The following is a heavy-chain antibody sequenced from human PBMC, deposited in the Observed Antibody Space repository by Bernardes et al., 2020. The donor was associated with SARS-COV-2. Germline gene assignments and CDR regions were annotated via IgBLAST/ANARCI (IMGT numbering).Heavy chain of an antibody. CDR3: ARDLYFYGMDV. Sequence: GGSLRLSCAASGFTVSSNYMSWVRQAPGKGLEWVSVIYSGGSTYYADSVKGRFTISRDNSKNTLYLQMNSLRAEDTAVYYCARDLYFYGMDVWGQGTPVTVSS. J-gene: IGHJ6*02. CDR1: GFTVSSNY. CDR2: IYSGGST. V-gene: IGHV3-66*01.